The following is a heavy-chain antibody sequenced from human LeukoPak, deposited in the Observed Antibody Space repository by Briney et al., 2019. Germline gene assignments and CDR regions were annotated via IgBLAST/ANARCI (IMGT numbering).Heavy chain of an antibody. CDR2: IYYSGNT. D-gene: IGHD6-19*01. CDR3: ARDGSSSGWYLDY. V-gene: IGHV4-59*01. J-gene: IGHJ4*02. Sequence: GSLRLSCAASGFTFSSYWMHWVRQAPGKGLEWIGYIYYSGNTNYNPSLKSRVTVLVDTTKNQVSLKLSSVTAADTAVYYCARDGSSSGWYLDYWGQGTLVTVSS. CDR1: GFTFSSYW.